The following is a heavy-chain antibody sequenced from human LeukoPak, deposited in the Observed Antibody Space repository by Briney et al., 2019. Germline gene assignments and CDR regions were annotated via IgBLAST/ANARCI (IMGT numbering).Heavy chain of an antibody. Sequence: GGSMRLSCAASGITFSNAAIHWVRQAPGKRLEWVSGIVISGGSAFYADSVKGRFVISKDTSENTVYLQMNSLRADDTAVYFCAKEVALVVVRGQRGGHFFDFWGQGALVAVSS. CDR2: IVISGGSA. CDR1: GITFSNAA. D-gene: IGHD3-10*01. V-gene: IGHV3-23*01. CDR3: AKEVALVVVRGQRGGHFFDF. J-gene: IGHJ4*02.